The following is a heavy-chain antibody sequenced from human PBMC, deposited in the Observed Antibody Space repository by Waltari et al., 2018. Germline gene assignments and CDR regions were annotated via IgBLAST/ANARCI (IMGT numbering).Heavy chain of an antibody. J-gene: IGHJ5*02. CDR2: IKSDGRST. CDR1: GFTFSTFW. D-gene: IGHD1-26*01. Sequence: EVQLVESGGDLVQPGGSLRLSCAASGFTFSTFWVHWVRQVPGKGLVCVSRIKSDGRSTSYADSVKCRFTISRDNAKNTVYLQMNSLRAEDTSVYHCASDVHSGRYGWFDPWGQGTLVTVSS. V-gene: IGHV3-74*01. CDR3: ASDVHSGRYGWFDP.